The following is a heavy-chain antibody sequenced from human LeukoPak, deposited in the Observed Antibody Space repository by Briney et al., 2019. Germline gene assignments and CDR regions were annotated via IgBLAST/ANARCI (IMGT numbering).Heavy chain of an antibody. CDR1: GFTFSDYG. V-gene: IGHV3-33*06. D-gene: IGHD1-26*01. CDR3: AKDRGSYSTTADS. Sequence: GRSLRLSCAASGFTFSDYGIHWVRQAPGKGLEWVAVIWYDGTNKYYGDSAKGRFTISRDNSKNTLYLQMNSLRAEGTAVYYCAKDRGSYSTTADSWGQGTLVTVSS. CDR2: IWYDGTNK. J-gene: IGHJ5*01.